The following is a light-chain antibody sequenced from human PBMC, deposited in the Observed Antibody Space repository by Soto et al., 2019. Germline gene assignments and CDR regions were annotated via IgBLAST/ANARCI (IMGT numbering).Light chain of an antibody. CDR3: QYYVYSLSVQYV. Sequence: QSVLTQPPSVSGAPGQRVTISCTGSSSNIGSTYDVQWYQQLPGTAPKLLIHGNTNRPSGVPDRFSGSKSGTSASLAITGLQADDEADYYCQYYVYSLSVQYVFGTGTQLTVL. J-gene: IGLJ1*01. V-gene: IGLV1-40*01. CDR1: SSNIGSTYD. CDR2: GNT.